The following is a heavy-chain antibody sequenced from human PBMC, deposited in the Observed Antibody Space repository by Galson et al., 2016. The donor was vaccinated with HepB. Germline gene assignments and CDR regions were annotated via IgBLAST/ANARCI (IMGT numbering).Heavy chain of an antibody. CDR1: GSSISSYF. J-gene: IGHJ4*02. CDR3: ARGPLWFGDIDS. V-gene: IGHV4-59*01. D-gene: IGHD3-10*01. Sequence: SETLSLTCTVSGSSISSYFWSWIRQPPGKGLEWIGYIFDTGNTKYNPSLESRVTISVDTSKKQFSLKLNSVTAVDTAVYYCARGPLWFGDIDSWGQGTLVTVSP. CDR2: IFDTGNT.